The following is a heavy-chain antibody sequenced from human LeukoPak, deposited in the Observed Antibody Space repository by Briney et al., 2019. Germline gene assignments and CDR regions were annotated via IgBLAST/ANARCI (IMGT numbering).Heavy chain of an antibody. CDR2: ISYDGSSK. D-gene: IGHD1-7*01. CDR3: AKVRVVFNWNYAYYFDY. Sequence: GGSLRLSCAASGFTFSNYAMHWVRKAPGKELEWVAIISYDGSSKYYADSVKGRFTISRDNSKNTLYLQMNSLGPEDTAMYYCAKVRVVFNWNYAYYFDYWGQGTLVTVSS. CDR1: GFTFSNYA. J-gene: IGHJ4*02. V-gene: IGHV3-30*18.